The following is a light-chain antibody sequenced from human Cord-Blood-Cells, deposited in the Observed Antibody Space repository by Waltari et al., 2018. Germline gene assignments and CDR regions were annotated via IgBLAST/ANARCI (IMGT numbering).Light chain of an antibody. J-gene: IGKJ1*01. CDR3: QQYNNWTPGT. Sequence: EIVMTQSPATLSVSPGERATLSCRASQSVSSNLAWYKQKPGQAPRLLIYGASTRATGIPARFSGSGSGTEFTLTISSLQSEDFAVYYCQQYNNWTPGTFGQGTKVEIK. CDR2: GAS. V-gene: IGKV3-15*01. CDR1: QSVSSN.